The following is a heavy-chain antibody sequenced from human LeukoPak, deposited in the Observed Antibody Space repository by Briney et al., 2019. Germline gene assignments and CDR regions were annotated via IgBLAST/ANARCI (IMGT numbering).Heavy chain of an antibody. D-gene: IGHD3-16*01. CDR3: AKNLWGYYFDY. CDR2: INSDGSST. V-gene: IGHV3-74*01. Sequence: PGGSLRLSCAASGFTFNSYWMHWVRQAPGKGLVWVSRINSDGSSTTYADSVKGRFTISRDNSKNTLYLQMNSLRAEDTAVYYCAKNLWGYYFDYWGQGTLVTVSS. J-gene: IGHJ4*02. CDR1: GFTFNSYW.